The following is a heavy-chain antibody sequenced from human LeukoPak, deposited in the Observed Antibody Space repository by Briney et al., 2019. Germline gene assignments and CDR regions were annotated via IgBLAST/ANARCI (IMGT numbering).Heavy chain of an antibody. V-gene: IGHV1-69*06. Sequence: SVKVSCKASGGTFSSYAISWVRQAPGQGLEWMGGIIPIFGTANYAQKFQGRVTITADKSTSTAYMELSSLRSEDTAVYYCARVGGRYSSFSGYSYFDYWGQGTLVTVSS. CDR3: ARVGGRYSSFSGYSYFDY. D-gene: IGHD6-13*01. CDR1: GGTFSSYA. J-gene: IGHJ4*02. CDR2: IIPIFGTA.